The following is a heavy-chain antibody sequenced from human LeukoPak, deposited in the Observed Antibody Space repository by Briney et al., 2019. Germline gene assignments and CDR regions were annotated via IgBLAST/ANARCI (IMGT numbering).Heavy chain of an antibody. CDR1: GFTFSDYY. V-gene: IGHV3-11*01. J-gene: IGHJ6*02. D-gene: IGHD3-10*01. CDR3: ARDHGSGSQPPYYYYYYGMDV. Sequence: PGGSLRLSCAASGFTFSDYYMSWVRQAPGKGLEWVSYISSSGSTIYYADSVKGRFTISRDNAKNSLYLQMNSLRAEDTAVYYCARDHGSGSQPPYYYYYYGMDVWGQGTTVTVSS. CDR2: ISSSGSTI.